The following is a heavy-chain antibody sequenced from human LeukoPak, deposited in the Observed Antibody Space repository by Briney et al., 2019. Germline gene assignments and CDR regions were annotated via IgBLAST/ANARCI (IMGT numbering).Heavy chain of an antibody. J-gene: IGHJ5*02. CDR3: ATDLRTPSA. Sequence: GGPLRLSCAASGFTFSTSAMSWVRQAPGKGLEWVSSLSGSARSTYYADSVKGRFTISRDNSMNTLYLQMNSLRAEDTAVYYCATDLRTPSAWGQGTLVTVSS. CDR1: GFTFSTSA. CDR2: LSGSARST. D-gene: IGHD1-14*01. V-gene: IGHV3-23*01.